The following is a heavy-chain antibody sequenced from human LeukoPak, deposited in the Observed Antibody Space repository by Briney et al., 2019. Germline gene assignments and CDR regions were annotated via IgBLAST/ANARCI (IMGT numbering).Heavy chain of an antibody. CDR1: GYTFTSYA. V-gene: IGHV1-3*01. CDR2: INAGNGNT. Sequence: ASVKVSCTASGYTFTSYAMHWVRQAPGQRLEWMGWINAGNGNTKYSQKFQGRVTITRDTSASTAYMELSSLRSEDTAVYYCAGSYYDILIGYPKNNWLDPWGQGTLVTVSS. CDR3: AGSYYDILIGYPKNNWLDP. J-gene: IGHJ5*02. D-gene: IGHD3-9*01.